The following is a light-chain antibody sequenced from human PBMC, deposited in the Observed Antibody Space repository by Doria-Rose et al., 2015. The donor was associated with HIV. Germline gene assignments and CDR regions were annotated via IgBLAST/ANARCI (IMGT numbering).Light chain of an antibody. J-gene: IGKJ5*01. V-gene: IGKV3-20*01. CDR3: QQYGTSRGT. CDR1: QRVKSSY. Sequence: LTQSPGTLSLSPGERATLSCRASQRVKSSYLAWYQQKPGQAPRLLIYDASTRATGITDRFSGSGSGTDFTLTISRLEPEDVAVYYCQQYGTSRGTFGQGTRLEIK. CDR2: DAS.